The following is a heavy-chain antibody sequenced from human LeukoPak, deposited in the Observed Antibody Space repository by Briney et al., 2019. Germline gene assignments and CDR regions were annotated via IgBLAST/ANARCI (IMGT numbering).Heavy chain of an antibody. J-gene: IGHJ4*02. Sequence: GGSLRLSCAASGFTFSSYGMHWVRQAPGKGLEGVAVIRYDGSKKCYADSVKGRFTISRDNYKNTLSLHMHSLSVEDTAVYYCAKDIYDYNGYAEFVYWGQGNLVTVSS. CDR1: GFTFSSYG. CDR3: AKDIYDYNGYAEFVY. CDR2: IRYDGSKK. V-gene: IGHV3-30*02. D-gene: IGHD3-16*01.